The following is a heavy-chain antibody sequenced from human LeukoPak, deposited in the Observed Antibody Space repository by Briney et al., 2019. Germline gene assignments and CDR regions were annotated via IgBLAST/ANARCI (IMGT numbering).Heavy chain of an antibody. CDR3: ARAGDVVVVPPTAYLPPRYYMDV. CDR2: IYATGNT. D-gene: IGHD2-2*01. J-gene: IGHJ6*03. Sequence: SETLSLTCTVSGGPISRGTYYWSWSRQTAEKGLEWIGRIYATGNTKYNPSLNSRATISLDTSKNQFSLTLSSVTAADSAVYYCARAGDVVVVPPTAYLPPRYYMDVWGKGTSVTVSS. CDR1: GGPISRGTYY. V-gene: IGHV4-61*02.